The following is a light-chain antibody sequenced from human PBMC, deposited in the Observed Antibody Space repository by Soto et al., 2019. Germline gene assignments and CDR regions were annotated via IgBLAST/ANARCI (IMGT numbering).Light chain of an antibody. CDR3: QQYGYLVT. Sequence: IVMTQSPATLSVSPGERAAVSCRARQRVNNNLAWYQQKPGQAPRLLIYGASTRATGIPARFSGSGSGTEFTLTISRLEPQDFAMYYCQQYGYLVTFGGGTKVDIK. J-gene: IGKJ4*01. CDR1: QRVNNN. CDR2: GAS. V-gene: IGKV3-15*01.